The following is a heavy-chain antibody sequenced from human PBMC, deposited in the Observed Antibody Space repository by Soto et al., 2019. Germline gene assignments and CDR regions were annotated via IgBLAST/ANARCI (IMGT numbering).Heavy chain of an antibody. CDR2: ISAYNGNT. D-gene: IGHD2-15*01. CDR3: ARDHRGGTDAFDI. CDR1: GYTFTSFG. Sequence: QVQLVQSGAEVKKPGASVKVSCKASGYTFTSFGISWVRQAPGQGLEWMGWISAYNGNTNYAENLQGRVTMTTDTSTSTAYMALRSLRSDDTAGYYCARDHRGGTDAFDIWGQGTMVTVSS. V-gene: IGHV1-18*01. J-gene: IGHJ3*02.